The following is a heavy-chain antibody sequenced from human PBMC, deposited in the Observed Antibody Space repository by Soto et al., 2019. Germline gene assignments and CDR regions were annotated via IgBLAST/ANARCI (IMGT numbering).Heavy chain of an antibody. D-gene: IGHD2-15*01. Sequence: QVQLVQSGAEVKKPGSSVKVSCKASGGTFSSYAISWVRQAPGQGLEWMGGIIPIFGTANYAQKFQGRVTITADESTSTAYMELSSLRSEDTAVYYCARDIPDRSGGSCYSDYYYGMDVWGQGTTVTVSS. CDR1: GGTFSSYA. V-gene: IGHV1-69*01. CDR3: ARDIPDRSGGSCYSDYYYGMDV. J-gene: IGHJ6*02. CDR2: IIPIFGTA.